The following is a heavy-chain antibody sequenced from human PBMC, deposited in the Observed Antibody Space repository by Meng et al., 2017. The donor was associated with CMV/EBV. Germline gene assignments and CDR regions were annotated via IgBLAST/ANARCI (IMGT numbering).Heavy chain of an antibody. J-gene: IGHJ4*02. D-gene: IGHD3-10*01. V-gene: IGHV3-30-3*01. CDR1: GGSISSGG. CDR2: ISYDGSNK. CDR3: ARGDTMVRGGGVDY. Sequence: LSLTCTVSGGSISSGGYYWSWVRQAPGKGLEWVAVISYDGSNKYYADSVKGRFTISRVNSKNTLYLQMNSLRAEDTAVYYCARGDTMVRGGGVDYWGQGTLVTVSS.